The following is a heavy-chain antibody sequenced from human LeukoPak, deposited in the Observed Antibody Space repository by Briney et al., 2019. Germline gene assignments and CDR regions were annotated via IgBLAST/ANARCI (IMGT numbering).Heavy chain of an antibody. CDR2: IYPGDSDA. D-gene: IGHD4-17*01. CDR1: GYSFTSYW. V-gene: IGHV5-51*01. Sequence: HGESLKISCKGSGYSFTSYWIGWVRQMPGKGLEWMGIIYPGDSDARYSPSFQGQGTISADKSISTAYLQWSSLKASDTAMYYCAGSPDYEHFDYWGQGTLVTVSS. J-gene: IGHJ4*02. CDR3: AGSPDYEHFDY.